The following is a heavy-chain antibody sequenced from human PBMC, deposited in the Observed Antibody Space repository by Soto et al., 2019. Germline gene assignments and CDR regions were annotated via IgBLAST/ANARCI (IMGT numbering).Heavy chain of an antibody. CDR2: ISWNSGSI. CDR3: AKGSGWYPNAFDI. CDR1: GFTFDDYA. Sequence: EVQLVESGGGLVQPGRSLRLSCAASGFTFDDYAMHWVRQAPGKGLEWVSGISWNSGSIGYADSVKGRFTISRDNAKNSLYLQMNSLRAEDTALYYCAKGSGWYPNAFDIWGQGTMVTVSS. J-gene: IGHJ3*02. D-gene: IGHD6-19*01. V-gene: IGHV3-9*01.